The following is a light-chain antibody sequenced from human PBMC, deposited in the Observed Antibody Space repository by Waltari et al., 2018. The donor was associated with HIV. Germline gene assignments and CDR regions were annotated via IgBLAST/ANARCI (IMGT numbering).Light chain of an antibody. CDR3: GTWDSSLNAGV. Sequence: QSVLTQPPSVSASPGQKVTISCSGSRSSIGKNFVSWFQLLPGTAPHLLIYDKKKGPSGIPDRCSGSKAGTSAARGITALQTGDEADDYCGTWDSSLNAGVFGGGTKVTVL. CDR1: RSSIGKNF. V-gene: IGLV1-51*01. J-gene: IGLJ2*01. CDR2: DKK.